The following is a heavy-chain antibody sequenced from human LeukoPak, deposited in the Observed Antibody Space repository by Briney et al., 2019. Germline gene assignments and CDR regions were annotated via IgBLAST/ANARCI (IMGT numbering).Heavy chain of an antibody. J-gene: IGHJ4*02. CDR2: ISGSGGST. Sequence: LPGGSLRLSCAASGFTFSSYAMSWVRQAPGKGLEWVSAISGSGGSTYYADSVKGRFTISRDNSKNTLYLQMNSLRAEDTAVYYCAKGPGSSSWYSPGAYFDYWGQGTLVTVSS. CDR3: AKGPGSSSWYSPGAYFDY. CDR1: GFTFSSYA. D-gene: IGHD6-13*01. V-gene: IGHV3-23*01.